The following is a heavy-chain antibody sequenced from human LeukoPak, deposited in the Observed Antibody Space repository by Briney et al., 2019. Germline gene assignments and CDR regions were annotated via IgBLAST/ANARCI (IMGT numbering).Heavy chain of an antibody. CDR1: GYTFTNYA. V-gene: IGHV1-3*01. CDR3: ARGDFYYDSSDP. Sequence: ASMKVSCKASGYTFTNYAMYWVRQAPGQRLEWMGWINAGNGNTKYSQKFQGRVTITSDTSANTVYMELSSLRSEDTAVYYCARGDFYYDSSDPWGQGTLVTVSS. CDR2: INAGNGNT. D-gene: IGHD3-22*01. J-gene: IGHJ5*02.